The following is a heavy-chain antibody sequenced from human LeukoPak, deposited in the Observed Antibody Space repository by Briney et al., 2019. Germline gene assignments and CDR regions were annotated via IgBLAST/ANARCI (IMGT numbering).Heavy chain of an antibody. D-gene: IGHD3-22*01. CDR1: GGSISSGGYY. CDR2: IYYSGST. CDR3: ARARNSNYDSSGYPLYYFDY. Sequence: SETLSLTRTVSGGSISSGGYYWSWIRQHPGKGLEWIGYIYYSGSTYYNPSLKSRVTISVDTSKNQFSLKLRSVTAADTAVYYCARARNSNYDSSGYPLYYFDYWGQGTLVTVSS. V-gene: IGHV4-31*03. J-gene: IGHJ4*02.